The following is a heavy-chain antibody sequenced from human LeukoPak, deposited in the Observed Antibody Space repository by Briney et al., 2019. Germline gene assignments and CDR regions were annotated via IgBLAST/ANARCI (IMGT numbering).Heavy chain of an antibody. V-gene: IGHV3-23*01. CDR3: TGHGSSSG. Sequence: QTGGSLRLSCGASGFTFSDNALSWVRQGPGKGLEWVSTTYDSGSNTHYANAVKGRFTISRDNSRSTLYLQMNSLRAGDTAVYYCTGHGSSSGWGQGTLVTVSS. D-gene: IGHD6-6*01. J-gene: IGHJ4*02. CDR2: TYDSGSNT. CDR1: GFTFSDNA.